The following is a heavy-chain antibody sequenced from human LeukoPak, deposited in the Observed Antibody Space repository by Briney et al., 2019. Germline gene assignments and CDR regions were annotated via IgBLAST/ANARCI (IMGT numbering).Heavy chain of an antibody. CDR2: IIPILGIA. CDR1: GYTFTGYY. CDR3: ARAEYSSSWYKSAGILFDY. V-gene: IGHV1-69*04. Sequence: ASVKVSCKASGYTFTGYYMHWVRQAPGQGLEWMGRIIPILGIANYAQKFQGRVTITADKSTSTAYMELSSLRSEDTAVYYCARAEYSSSWYKSAGILFDYWGQGTLVTVSS. D-gene: IGHD6-13*01. J-gene: IGHJ4*02.